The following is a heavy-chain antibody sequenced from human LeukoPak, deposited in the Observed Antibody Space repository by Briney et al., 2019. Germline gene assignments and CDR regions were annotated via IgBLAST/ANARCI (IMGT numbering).Heavy chain of an antibody. CDR1: GGSISSYY. CDR3: ARSMTQPVGPLDY. D-gene: IGHD1-14*01. CDR2: IYYSGST. V-gene: IGHV4-59*01. Sequence: SETLSLTCTVPGGSISSYYWSWIRQPPGKGLEWIGYIYYSGSTNYNPSLKSRVTISVDTSKNQFSLKLSSVTAADAAVYYCARSMTQPVGPLDYWGQGTLVTVSS. J-gene: IGHJ4*02.